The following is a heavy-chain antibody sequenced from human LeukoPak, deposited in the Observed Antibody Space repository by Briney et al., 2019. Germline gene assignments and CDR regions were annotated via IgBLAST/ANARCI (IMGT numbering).Heavy chain of an antibody. CDR2: IIPIFGTA. CDR3: ATSGADDAFDI. J-gene: IGHJ3*02. CDR1: GCTFSSYA. D-gene: IGHD1-26*01. V-gene: IGHV1-69*13. Sequence: SLKVSCKASGCTFSSYAINWVRQAPGQGLEWMGGIIPIFGTANYAQKFQGRVTITADESTSTAYMELSSLRSEDTAVYYCATSGADDAFDIWGQGTMVTVSS.